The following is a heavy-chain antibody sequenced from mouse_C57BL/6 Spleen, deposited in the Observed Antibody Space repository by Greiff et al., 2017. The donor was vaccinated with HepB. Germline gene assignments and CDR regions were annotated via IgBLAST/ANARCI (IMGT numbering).Heavy chain of an antibody. J-gene: IGHJ3*01. CDR2: IWSGGST. Sequence: VQLQQSGPGLVQPSQSLSITCTVSGFSLTSYGVHWVRQSPGKGLEWLGVIWSGGSTDYNAAFISRLSISKDNSKSQVFFKMNSLQAEDTAIYYCASDYHGGFAYWGQGTLVTVSA. V-gene: IGHV2-2*01. CDR3: ASDYHGGFAY. CDR1: GFSLTSYG. D-gene: IGHD1-1*01.